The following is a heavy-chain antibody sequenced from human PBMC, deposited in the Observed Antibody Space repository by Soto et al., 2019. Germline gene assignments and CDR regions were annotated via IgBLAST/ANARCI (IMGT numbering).Heavy chain of an antibody. CDR2: ISAYNGNT. V-gene: IGHV1-18*01. CDR3: ARRDLHGPGLRYFVY. CDR1: GGTFSSSS. J-gene: IGHJ4*02. D-gene: IGHD3-9*01. Sequence: GASVKVSCKASGGTFSSSSISWVRQAPGQGLEWMGWISAYNGNTNYAQKLQGRVTMTTDTSTSTAYMELRSLRSDDTAVYYCARRDLHGPGLRYFVYWGQGTLVTVSS.